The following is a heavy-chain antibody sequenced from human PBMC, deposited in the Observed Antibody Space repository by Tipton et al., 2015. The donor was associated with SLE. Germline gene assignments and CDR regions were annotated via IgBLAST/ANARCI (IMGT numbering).Heavy chain of an antibody. V-gene: IGHV4-59*01. CDR1: GGSISNYY. CDR2: IYFSGSA. J-gene: IGHJ4*02. CDR3: ARGGVGGYDYFDY. Sequence: LRLSCTVSGGSISNYYWSWIRQPPGKGLEWIGYIYFSGSANYNPSLKSRVTISLDTSKNQFSLKLSSVTAADTAVYYCARGGVGGYDYFDYWGQGALVTVSS. D-gene: IGHD5-12*01.